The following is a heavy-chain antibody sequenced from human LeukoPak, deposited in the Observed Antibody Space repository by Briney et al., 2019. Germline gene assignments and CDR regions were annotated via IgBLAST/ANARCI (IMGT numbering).Heavy chain of an antibody. CDR1: GITFSNAW. CDR3: TADFGGTDNAFDL. V-gene: IGHV3-15*01. CDR2: VKRKTESETT. Sequence: GGSLRLSCAASGITFSNAWMSWVRQTPGKGLEWVGGVKRKTESETTDYAAPVKDKFTISRDDSKNKMYLQMNRLKTEDTAVYYCTADFGGTDNAFDLWGQGTMVTVSS. J-gene: IGHJ3*01. D-gene: IGHD4-23*01.